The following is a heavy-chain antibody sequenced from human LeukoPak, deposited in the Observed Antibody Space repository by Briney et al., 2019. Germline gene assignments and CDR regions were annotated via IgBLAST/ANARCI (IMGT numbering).Heavy chain of an antibody. CDR2: INHSGST. CDR1: GGSFSGYY. V-gene: IGHV4-34*01. CDR3: ARNPQFPY. J-gene: IGHJ4*02. D-gene: IGHD2-21*01. Sequence: PPETLSLTCAVYGGSFSGYYWSWIRQPPGKGLEWIGEINHSGSTNYNPSLKSRVTISVDTSKNQFSLKLSSVTAADTAVYYCARNPQFPYWGQGTLVTVSS.